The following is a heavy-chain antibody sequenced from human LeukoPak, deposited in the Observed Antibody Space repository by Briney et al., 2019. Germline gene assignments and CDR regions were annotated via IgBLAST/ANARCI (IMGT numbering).Heavy chain of an antibody. D-gene: IGHD2/OR15-2a*01. Sequence: SETLSLTYTVSGGSISSYYWSWIRQPAGKGLEWIGRIYTSGSTNYNPPLKSRVTMSVDTSKNQFSLKLSSVTAADTAVYYCARENPGGIIVNYYYYYMDVWGKGTTVTISS. V-gene: IGHV4-4*07. CDR1: GGSISSYY. CDR3: ARENPGGIIVNYYYYYMDV. CDR2: IYTSGST. J-gene: IGHJ6*03.